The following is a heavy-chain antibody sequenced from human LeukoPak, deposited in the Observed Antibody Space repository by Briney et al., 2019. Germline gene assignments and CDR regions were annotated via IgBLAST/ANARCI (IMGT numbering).Heavy chain of an antibody. CDR3: ARERWLQLSDAFDI. D-gene: IGHD5-24*01. Sequence: SETLSLTCAVSGGSFSGYYWSWIRQPPGKGLEWIGEINHSGSTNYNPSLKSRVTISVDTSKNQFSLKLSSVTAADTAVYYCARERWLQLSDAFDIWGQGTMVTVSS. J-gene: IGHJ3*02. V-gene: IGHV4-34*01. CDR1: GGSFSGYY. CDR2: INHSGST.